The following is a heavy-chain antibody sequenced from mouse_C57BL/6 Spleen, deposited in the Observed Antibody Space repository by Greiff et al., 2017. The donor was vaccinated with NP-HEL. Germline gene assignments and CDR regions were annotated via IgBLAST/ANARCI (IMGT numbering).Heavy chain of an antibody. Sequence: EVQRVESGGGLVKPGGSLKLSCAASGFTFSSYAMSWVRQTPEKRLEWVATISDGGSYTYYPDNVKGRFTFSRDNAKNNLYLQMSHLKSEDTAMYYCARDRYSNFYAMDYWGQGTSVTVSS. CDR3: ARDRYSNFYAMDY. V-gene: IGHV5-4*01. CDR2: ISDGGSYT. CDR1: GFTFSSYA. D-gene: IGHD2-5*01. J-gene: IGHJ4*01.